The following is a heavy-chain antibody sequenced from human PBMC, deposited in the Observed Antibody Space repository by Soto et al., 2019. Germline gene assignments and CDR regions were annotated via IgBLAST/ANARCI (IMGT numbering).Heavy chain of an antibody. D-gene: IGHD3-22*01. CDR1: GFTFSNAW. J-gene: IGHJ4*01. V-gene: IGHV3-15*07. CDR2: IKSKTDGGTP. CDR3: TTDSYSSIIVVRFDY. Sequence: LRLSCAASGFTFSNAWINWVRQAPGKGLEWVGRIKSKTDGGTPDYAAPVKGRFAISRDDSKDMVYLQMNSLKTEDTGMYYCTTDSYSSIIVVRFDYWGHGTLVTAPQ.